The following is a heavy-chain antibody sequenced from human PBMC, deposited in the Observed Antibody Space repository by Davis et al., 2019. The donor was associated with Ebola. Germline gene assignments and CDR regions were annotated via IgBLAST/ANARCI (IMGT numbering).Heavy chain of an antibody. CDR1: GFTVSSNY. V-gene: IGHV3-66*01. J-gene: IGHJ4*02. Sequence: GESLKISCAASGFTVSSNYMSWVRQAPGKGLEWVSVIYSGGSTYYADSVKGRFTISRDNSKNTLYLQMNSLRAEDTAVYYCARDGNIAARQEGVDYWGQGTLVTVSS. D-gene: IGHD6-6*01. CDR3: ARDGNIAARQEGVDY. CDR2: IYSGGST.